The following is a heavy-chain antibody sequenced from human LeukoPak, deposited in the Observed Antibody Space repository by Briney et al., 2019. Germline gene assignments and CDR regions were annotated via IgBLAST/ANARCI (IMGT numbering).Heavy chain of an antibody. CDR3: FYRGSGSVDY. D-gene: IGHD3-22*01. V-gene: IGHV3-48*01. Sequence: GGSLRLSCAASGFTFSSYSMNWVRQAPGKGLEWVSYISSSSSTIYYADSVKGRFTISRDNAKNSLYLQMNSLRAEDTAVYYCFYRGSGSVDYWGQGTLVTVSS. CDR2: ISSSSSTI. J-gene: IGHJ4*02. CDR1: GFTFSSYS.